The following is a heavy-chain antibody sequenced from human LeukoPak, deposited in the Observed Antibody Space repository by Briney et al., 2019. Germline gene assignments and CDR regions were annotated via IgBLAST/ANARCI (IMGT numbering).Heavy chain of an antibody. CDR1: GGSFSGYY. V-gene: IGHV4-34*01. CDR3: ARLVPAASHLVAAASDAFDI. Sequence: PSETLSLTCAVYGGSFSGYYWSWIRQPPGKGLEWIGEINHSGSTNYNPSLKSRVTISVDTSKNQFSLKLSSVTAADTAVYYCARLVPAASHLVAAASDAFDIWGQGTMVTVSS. J-gene: IGHJ3*02. CDR2: INHSGST. D-gene: IGHD2-2*01.